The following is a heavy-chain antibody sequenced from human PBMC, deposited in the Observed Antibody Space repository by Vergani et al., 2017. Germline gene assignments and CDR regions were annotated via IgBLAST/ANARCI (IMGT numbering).Heavy chain of an antibody. CDR1: CGSISSYY. J-gene: IGHJ3*02. Sequence: QVQLQESGPGLVKPSETLSLTCTVSCGSISSYYWSWIRQPPGKGLEWIGYIYYSGNTNYNPSLKSRVTISVDTSKNQFSLKLSSVTAADTAVYYWASELERGAFDIWGQGTMVTVSS. D-gene: IGHD1-1*01. CDR2: IYYSGNT. V-gene: IGHV4-59*01. CDR3: ASELERGAFDI.